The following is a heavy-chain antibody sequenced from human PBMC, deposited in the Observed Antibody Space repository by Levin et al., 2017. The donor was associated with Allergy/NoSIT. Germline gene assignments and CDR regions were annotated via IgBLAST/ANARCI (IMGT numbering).Heavy chain of an antibody. J-gene: IGHJ4*02. D-gene: IGHD6-19*01. V-gene: IGHV3-23*01. Sequence: GGSLRLSCAASGFTFSNYAMSWVRQAPGKGLKWISVISGSGGNTFYADSVKGRFTISRDNSKNTLYLQMNSLRAEDTAIYYCAKGGWSSYFDYWGQGALVTVSS. CDR3: AKGGWSSYFDY. CDR1: GFTFSNYA. CDR2: ISGSGGNT.